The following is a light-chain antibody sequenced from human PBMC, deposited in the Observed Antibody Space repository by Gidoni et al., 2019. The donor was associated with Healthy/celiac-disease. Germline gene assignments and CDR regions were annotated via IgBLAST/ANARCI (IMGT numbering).Light chain of an antibody. V-gene: IGKV1-39*01. CDR2: SAS. CDR3: QQSYSTPHT. J-gene: IGKJ2*01. Sequence: DMQMTQSPSSLSASVGDRVTITCRASQSISSYLNWYQQKPGKAPTLLIYSASSLQCGVPSRFSGSGSGTDFTLTISSLQPEDFATYFCQQSYSTPHTFGQGTKLEIK. CDR1: QSISSY.